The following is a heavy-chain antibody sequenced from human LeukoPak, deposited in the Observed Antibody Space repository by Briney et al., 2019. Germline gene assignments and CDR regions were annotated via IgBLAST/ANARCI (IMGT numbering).Heavy chain of an antibody. CDR2: IYYSGST. CDR3: ARVRDGYNDC. J-gene: IGHJ4*02. V-gene: IGHV4-59*01. Sequence: SETLSLTCTVSGGTSGSYYWSWIRQPPGKGLEWIGYIYYSGSTSYNPSLKSRVTISVDTSKNQFSLKLSSVSAADTAVYYCARVRDGYNDCWGQGTLVTVSS. CDR1: GGTSGSYY. D-gene: IGHD5-24*01.